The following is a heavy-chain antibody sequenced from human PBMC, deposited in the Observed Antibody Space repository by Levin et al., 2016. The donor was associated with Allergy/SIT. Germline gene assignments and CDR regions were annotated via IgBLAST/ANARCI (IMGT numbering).Heavy chain of an antibody. J-gene: IGHJ6*02. V-gene: IGHV1-18*01. D-gene: IGHD3-3*01. CDR2: ISAYNGNT. CDR3: ARDGFPYYDFWSGWNGMDV. Sequence: WVRQAPGQGLEWMGWISAYNGNTNYAQKLQGRVTMTTDTSTSTAYMELRSLRSDDTAVYYCARDGFPYYDFWSGWNGMDVWGQGTTVTVSS.